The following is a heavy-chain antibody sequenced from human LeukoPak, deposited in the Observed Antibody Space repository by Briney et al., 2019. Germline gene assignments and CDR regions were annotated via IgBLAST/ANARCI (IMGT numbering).Heavy chain of an antibody. D-gene: IGHD3-9*01. CDR2: MRQDGSDK. J-gene: IGHJ4*02. V-gene: IGHV3-7*01. CDR1: GFTSSTAW. CDR3: ARDLSPDYYDILTGYYFDF. Sequence: GSLRLSCAVSGFTSSTAWLTWVRQAPGKGLEWVADMRQDGSDKYYVDSVKGRFFISGDIAKNSLFLQMNSLRAEDTAVYFCARDLSPDYYDILTGYYFDFWGQGTLATVSS.